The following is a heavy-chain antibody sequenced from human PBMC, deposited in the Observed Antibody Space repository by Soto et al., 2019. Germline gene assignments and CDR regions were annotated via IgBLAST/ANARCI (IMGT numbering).Heavy chain of an antibody. Sequence: QVQLQESGPGLVKASQTLSLTCTVSGASVNSGDYYWSWVRQPPGRGLEWIGYIHYSETIYYNPSLMGQVQILVETFKNLFSLEVSSVTAADTAVYYCARAHRYYDYPDIWGQGTTVTVSS. J-gene: IGHJ3*02. CDR1: GASVNSGDYY. CDR2: IHYSETI. D-gene: IGHD3-22*01. CDR3: ARAHRYYDYPDI. V-gene: IGHV4-30-4*08.